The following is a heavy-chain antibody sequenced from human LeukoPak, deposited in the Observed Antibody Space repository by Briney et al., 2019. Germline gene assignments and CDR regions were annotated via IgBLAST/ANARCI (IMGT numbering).Heavy chain of an antibody. Sequence: SETLPLTCAVSGVSISRGGYSWSWIRQPPGKGLEWIGNIYHSGSTNYNPSPKSRLTTTVNTSNNQFSLRLSYVTATDTAVLYCARGRYSSGWFKEKTWFDPWGQGALVSVSS. V-gene: IGHV4-30-4*07. D-gene: IGHD6-19*01. CDR2: IYHSGST. CDR1: GVSISRGGYS. CDR3: ARGRYSSGWFKEKTWFDP. J-gene: IGHJ5*02.